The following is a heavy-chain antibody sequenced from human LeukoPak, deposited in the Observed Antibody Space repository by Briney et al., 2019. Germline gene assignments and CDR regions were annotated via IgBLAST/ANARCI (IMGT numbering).Heavy chain of an antibody. D-gene: IGHD3-16*01. Sequence: GASVKVSCKASGYTSKEYYIHWVQQAPGRGLEWMGRIDPADGEVIYAEAFQGRLTMSADASIDTAYLDLRSLTFVDTAVYYCAAEPFLGAYYFNSWGQGTLVTVSS. CDR3: AAEPFLGAYYFNS. CDR1: GYTSKEYY. CDR2: IDPADGEV. J-gene: IGHJ5*01. V-gene: IGHV1-69-2*01.